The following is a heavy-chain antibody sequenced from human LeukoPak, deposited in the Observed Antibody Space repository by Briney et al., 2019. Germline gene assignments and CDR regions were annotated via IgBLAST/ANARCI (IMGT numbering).Heavy chain of an antibody. V-gene: IGHV4-59*01. CDR2: IYHSGST. Sequence: SETLPLTCTVSGDSISSYYWSWIRQPPGKGLEWIGYIYHSGSTNYNPSLKSRVTISADTSKDQFSLKLASVTAADTAVYYCATGYSSTWYYFDYWGQGTLVTVSS. D-gene: IGHD6-13*01. CDR3: ATGYSSTWYYFDY. CDR1: GDSISSYY. J-gene: IGHJ4*02.